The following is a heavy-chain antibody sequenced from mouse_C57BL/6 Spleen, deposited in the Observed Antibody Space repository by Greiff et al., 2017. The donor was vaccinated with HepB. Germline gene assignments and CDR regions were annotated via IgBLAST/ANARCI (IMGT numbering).Heavy chain of an antibody. J-gene: IGHJ2*01. Sequence: QVQLKESGAELARPGASVKLSCKASGYTFTSYGISWVKQRTGQGLEWIGEIYPRSGNTYYNEKFKGKATLTADKSSSTAYMELRSLTSEDSAVYFCARRDYGNYDYWGQGTTLTVSS. V-gene: IGHV1-81*01. CDR3: ARRDYGNYDY. CDR1: GYTFTSYG. D-gene: IGHD2-1*01. CDR2: IYPRSGNT.